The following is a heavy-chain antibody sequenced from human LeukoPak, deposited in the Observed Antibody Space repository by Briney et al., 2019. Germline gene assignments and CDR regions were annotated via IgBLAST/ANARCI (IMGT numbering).Heavy chain of an antibody. J-gene: IGHJ4*02. V-gene: IGHV3-11*04. CDR1: GFTFSDYY. CDR2: ISSSGSTI. Sequence: GGSLRLSCAASGFTFSDYYMSWIRQAPGKGLEWVSYISSSGSTIYYADSVKGRFTISRDNAKNSLYLQMNSLRAEDTAVYYCAREPGLDYSNNPFDYWGQGTLVTVSS. D-gene: IGHD4-11*01. CDR3: AREPGLDYSNNPFDY.